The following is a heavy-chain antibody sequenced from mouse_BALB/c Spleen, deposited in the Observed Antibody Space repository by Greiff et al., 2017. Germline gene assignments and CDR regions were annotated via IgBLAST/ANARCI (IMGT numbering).Heavy chain of an antibody. CDR3: ARYYDGYYDAMDY. V-gene: IGHV14-1*02. Sequence: VQLQQSGAELVRPGALVKLSCKASGFNIKDYYMHWVKQRPEQGLEWIGWIDPENGNTIYDPKFQGKASITADTSSNTAYLQLSSLTSEDTAVYYCARYYDGYYDAMDYGGQGTSVTVSS. CDR1: GFNIKDYY. J-gene: IGHJ4*01. D-gene: IGHD2-3*01. CDR2: IDPENGNT.